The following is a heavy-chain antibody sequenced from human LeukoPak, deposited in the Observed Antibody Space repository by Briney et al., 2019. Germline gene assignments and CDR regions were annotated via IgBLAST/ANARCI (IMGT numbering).Heavy chain of an antibody. Sequence: GGSLRLSCAASGFTFRSYWMTWLRQAPGKELELVAHINPDGSEESYADSVKGRFTISRDNAKNSLHLQMNNLRVEDTAVYYCARDPYLKAFDIWGQGTMVTVSS. CDR1: GFTFRSYW. V-gene: IGHV3-7*01. CDR3: ARDPYLKAFDI. CDR2: INPDGSEE. J-gene: IGHJ3*02.